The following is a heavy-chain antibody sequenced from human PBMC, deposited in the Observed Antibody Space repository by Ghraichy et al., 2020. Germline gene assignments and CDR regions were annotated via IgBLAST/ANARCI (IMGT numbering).Heavy chain of an antibody. Sequence: SETLSLTCTVSGGSISSSSYYWGWIRQPPGKGLEWIGSIYYSGSTYYNPSLKSRVTISVDTSKNQFSLKLSSVTAADTAVYYCARRRAIAAAGPGWFDPWGQGTLVTVSS. D-gene: IGHD6-13*01. J-gene: IGHJ5*02. V-gene: IGHV4-39*01. CDR1: GGSISSSSYY. CDR3: ARRRAIAAAGPGWFDP. CDR2: IYYSGST.